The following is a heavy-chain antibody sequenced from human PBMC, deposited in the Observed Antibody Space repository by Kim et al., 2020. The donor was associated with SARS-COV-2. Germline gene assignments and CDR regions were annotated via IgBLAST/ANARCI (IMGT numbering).Heavy chain of an antibody. CDR3: ARGMGDY. CDR2: GTIT. Sequence: GTITSYADSVKGRFTISRDNAKNTLYLQMNNLRDEDTAVYYCARGMGDYWGQGTLVSVSS. V-gene: IGHV3-74*01. J-gene: IGHJ4*02.